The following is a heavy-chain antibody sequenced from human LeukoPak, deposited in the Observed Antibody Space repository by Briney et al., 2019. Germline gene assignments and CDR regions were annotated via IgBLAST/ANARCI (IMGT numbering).Heavy chain of an antibody. D-gene: IGHD2-15*01. CDR2: INPNSGGT. V-gene: IGHV1-2*02. J-gene: IGHJ4*02. Sequence: ASVKVSCKASGYTFTGYYMHWVRQAPGQGLEWMGWINPNSGGTNYAQKFQGRVTMTRDTSISTAYMERSRLRSDDTAVYYCASGYCSGGSCLVYWGQGTLVTVSS. CDR3: ASGYCSGGSCLVY. CDR1: GYTFTGYY.